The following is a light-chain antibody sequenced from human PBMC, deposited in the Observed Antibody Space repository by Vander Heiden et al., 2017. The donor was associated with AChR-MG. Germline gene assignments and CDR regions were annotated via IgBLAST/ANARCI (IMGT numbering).Light chain of an antibody. Sequence: QSVLTQPPSAYGTPGQSVTIPCSGSSSNTGSNTVNRYRQLPGPAPNLPIFSNNQRPSGVPDRFSGSQSGTSASLAIGGLQSEDEADYYCAAWDDSLNGWVFGGGTKLTVL. CDR2: SNN. CDR3: AAWDDSLNGWV. V-gene: IGLV1-44*01. J-gene: IGLJ3*02. CDR1: SSNTGSNT.